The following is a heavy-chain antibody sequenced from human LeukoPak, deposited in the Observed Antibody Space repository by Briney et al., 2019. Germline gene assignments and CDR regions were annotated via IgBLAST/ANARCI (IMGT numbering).Heavy chain of an antibody. CDR3: AKEGDYGSGSLDY. CDR1: GFTFDDYA. CDR2: ITWNSGSI. V-gene: IGHV3-9*03. J-gene: IGHJ4*02. D-gene: IGHD3-10*01. Sequence: GRSLRLSCAASGFTFDDYAMHWVRQAPGKGLEWVSGITWNSGSIGYADSVKGRFTISRDNAKNSLYLQMNSLTAEDMAFYYCAKEGDYGSGSLDYWGQGTLVTVSS.